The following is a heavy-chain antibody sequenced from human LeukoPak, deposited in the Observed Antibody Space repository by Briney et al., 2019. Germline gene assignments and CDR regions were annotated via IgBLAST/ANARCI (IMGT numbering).Heavy chain of an antibody. CDR2: ISYDGSNK. Sequence: PGGSLRLSCAASGFTFSSYAMHWVRQAPGKGLEWVAVISYDGSNKYYADSVKGRFTISRDNSKNTLYLQMNSLRAEDTAVYYCARGHESDAFDIWGQGTMVTVSS. CDR1: GFTFSSYA. V-gene: IGHV3-30-3*01. J-gene: IGHJ3*02. CDR3: ARGHESDAFDI.